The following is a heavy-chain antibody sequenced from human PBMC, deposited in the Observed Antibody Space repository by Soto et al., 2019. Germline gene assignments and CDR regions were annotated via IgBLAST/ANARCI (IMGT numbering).Heavy chain of an antibody. J-gene: IGHJ4*02. CDR2: ISVSGAYT. V-gene: IGHV3-23*01. CDR1: GFTFRTYA. D-gene: IGHD2-2*01. CDR3: ARDRHPYSTKYYFDY. Sequence: QPGGSLRLSCAASGFTFRTYAINWVRQPPGKGLEWVSSISVSGAYTYYADSVQGRFTISRDNSKNTLNLQMNSLRAEDTAVYYCARDRHPYSTKYYFDYWGQGTLVTVSS.